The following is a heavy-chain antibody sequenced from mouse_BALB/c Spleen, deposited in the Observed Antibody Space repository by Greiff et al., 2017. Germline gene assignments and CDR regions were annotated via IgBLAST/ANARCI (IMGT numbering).Heavy chain of an antibody. CDR3: ATFITTGAMDY. D-gene: IGHD1-1*01. CDR1: GFSLTSYG. Sequence: VQGVESGPGLVAPSQSLSITCTVSGFSLTSYGVHWVRQPPGKGLEWLGVIWAGGSTNYNSALMSRLSISKDNSKSQVFLKMNSLQTDDTAMYYCATFITTGAMDYWGQGTSVTVSS. V-gene: IGHV2-9*02. CDR2: IWAGGST. J-gene: IGHJ4*01.